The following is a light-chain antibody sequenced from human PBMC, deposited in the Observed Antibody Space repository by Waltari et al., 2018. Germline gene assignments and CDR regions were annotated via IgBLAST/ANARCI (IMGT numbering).Light chain of an antibody. V-gene: IGKV4-1*01. CDR3: QQYYSTPLT. Sequence: DIVMTKSPESLAVSLGEGATINCKSSQSVLYSSNNKNYLAWYQQNPGQTPKLLNYGASTRESGVPDRFSVSGSGTDFTLTISSLQAEDVAVYYCQQYYSTPLTFGGGTKVEIK. CDR1: QSVLYSSNNKNY. J-gene: IGKJ4*01. CDR2: GAS.